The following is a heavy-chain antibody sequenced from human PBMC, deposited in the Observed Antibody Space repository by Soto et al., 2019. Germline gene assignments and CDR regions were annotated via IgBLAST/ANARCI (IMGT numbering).Heavy chain of an antibody. CDR2: INHSGST. Sequence: SETLSLTCAVYGGSFSGYYWSWIRQPPGKGLEWIGEINHSGSTNYNPSLKSRVTISVDTSKNQFSLKLSSVTAADTAVYYCARGRYYYDSSGYYYNYWGQGTLVTVSS. CDR3: ARGRYYYDSSGYYYNY. J-gene: IGHJ4*02. CDR1: GGSFSGYY. V-gene: IGHV4-34*01. D-gene: IGHD3-22*01.